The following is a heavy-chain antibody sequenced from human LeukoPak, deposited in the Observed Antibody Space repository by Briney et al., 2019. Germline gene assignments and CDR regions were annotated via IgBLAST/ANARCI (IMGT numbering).Heavy chain of an antibody. D-gene: IGHD3-22*01. CDR3: ARDRRGYDNSGYYLGDAFDI. J-gene: IGHJ3*02. CDR1: GFTFRPNS. Sequence: GGSLRLSCAAPGFTFRPNSMNWVRQSPGKGLEWVSSISTRSNYIYNAHSVKGRFTISRDNAKNSLYLQMHSLRAEDTAVYYCARDRRGYDNSGYYLGDAFDIWGQGTVVTVSS. CDR2: ISTRSNYI. V-gene: IGHV3-21*01.